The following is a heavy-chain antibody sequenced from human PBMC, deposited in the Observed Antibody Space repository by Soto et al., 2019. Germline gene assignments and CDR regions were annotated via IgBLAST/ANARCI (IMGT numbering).Heavy chain of an antibody. CDR3: PRSGLGGNWFDP. CDR1: GFTFSSYA. J-gene: IGHJ5*02. D-gene: IGHD3-16*01. CDR2: ISYDGSNK. Sequence: QVQLVESGGGVVQPGRSLRLSRAASGFTFSSYAMHWVRQAPGKGLEWVAVISYDGSNKYYADSVKGRFTISRDNSKNTLYVQMNSLRAEDTAVYYCPRSGLGGNWFDPWGQGTLVTVSS. V-gene: IGHV3-30-3*01.